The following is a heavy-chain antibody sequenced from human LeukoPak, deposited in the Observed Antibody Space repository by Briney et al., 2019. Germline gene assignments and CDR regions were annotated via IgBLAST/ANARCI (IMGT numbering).Heavy chain of an antibody. D-gene: IGHD2-2*01. CDR3: AKDLQGSTSWLLGMDV. J-gene: IGHJ6*02. V-gene: IGHV3-53*04. Sequence: PAGSLRLTCAASGFTVSSNYMSGVRQAPGRGLEWVSVIYSGGSTYYADSVKGRFTISRHNSKNTLYLQMNSLRAEDTAVYYCAKDLQGSTSWLLGMDVWGQGTTVTVSS. CDR2: IYSGGST. CDR1: GFTVSSNY.